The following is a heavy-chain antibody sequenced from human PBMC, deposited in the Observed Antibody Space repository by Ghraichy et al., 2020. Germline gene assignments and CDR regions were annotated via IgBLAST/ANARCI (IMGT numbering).Heavy chain of an antibody. CDR2: IKQDGSEK. V-gene: IGHV3-7*04. J-gene: IGHJ4*02. CDR3: ARDSFHSSSSHYENFDY. Sequence: GGSLRLSCAASGFTFSSYWMSWVRQAPGKGLEWVANIKQDGSEKYYVDSVKGRFTISRDNAKNSLYLQMNSLRAEDTAVYYCARDSFHSSSSHYENFDYWGQGTLVTVSS. CDR1: GFTFSSYW. D-gene: IGHD6-6*01.